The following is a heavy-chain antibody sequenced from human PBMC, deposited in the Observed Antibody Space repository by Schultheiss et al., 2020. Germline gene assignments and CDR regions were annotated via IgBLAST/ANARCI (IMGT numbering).Heavy chain of an antibody. CDR3: ASSASYCSGGSCYSGDRY. V-gene: IGHV3-53*01. Sequence: GGSLRLSCAASGFTVSSNYMSWVRQAPGKGLEWVSVIYSGGSTYYADSVKGRFTISRDNSKNTLYLQMSSLRAEDTAVYYCASSASYCSGGSCYSGDRYWGQGTLVTVSS. CDR1: GFTVSSNY. D-gene: IGHD2-15*01. CDR2: IYSGGST. J-gene: IGHJ4*02.